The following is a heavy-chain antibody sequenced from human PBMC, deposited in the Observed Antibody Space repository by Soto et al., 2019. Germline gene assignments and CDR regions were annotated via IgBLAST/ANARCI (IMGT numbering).Heavy chain of an antibody. CDR2: ITHSGGT. D-gene: IGHD6-19*01. CDR3: ARGSSMSSWYLKH. J-gene: IGHJ1*01. V-gene: IGHV4-34*01. Sequence: SETLSLTCAVSGGSFSGYFWSWIRQPPGKGLEWIGEITHSGGTNYNPSLKSRVTISVDTSKNQFSLKVTSVTAADTGVYYCARGSSMSSWYLKHWGQGTPVPVSS. CDR1: GGSFSGYF.